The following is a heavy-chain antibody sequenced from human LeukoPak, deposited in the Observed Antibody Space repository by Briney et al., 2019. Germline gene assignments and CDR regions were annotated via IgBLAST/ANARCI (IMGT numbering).Heavy chain of an antibody. J-gene: IGHJ4*02. Sequence: GGSLRLSCAASGFTFSSYAMHWVRQAPGKGLEYVSAISSNGGSTYYANSVKGRFTISRDNSKNTLYLQMGSLRAEDMAVYYCERTLPYTAIDYWGQGTLVTVSS. D-gene: IGHD5-18*01. CDR2: ISSNGGST. V-gene: IGHV3-64*01. CDR3: ERTLPYTAIDY. CDR1: GFTFSSYA.